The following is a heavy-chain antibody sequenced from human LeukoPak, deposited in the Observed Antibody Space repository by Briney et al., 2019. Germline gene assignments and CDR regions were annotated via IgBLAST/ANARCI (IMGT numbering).Heavy chain of an antibody. J-gene: IGHJ4*02. CDR2: IYYSGST. D-gene: IGHD3-9*01. V-gene: IGHV4-39*01. CDR1: GGSISSSNYY. CDR3: ALRYFDRDY. Sequence: SETLSLTCTVSGGSISSSNYYWVWIRQPPGKGLEWVGSIYYSGSTYYNPSLKSRVIISVDTSKNQFSLKLSSVTAADTAVYYCALRYFDRDYWGQGTLVTVSS.